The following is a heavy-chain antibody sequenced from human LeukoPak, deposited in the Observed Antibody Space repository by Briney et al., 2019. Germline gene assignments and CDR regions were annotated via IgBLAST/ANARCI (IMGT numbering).Heavy chain of an antibody. D-gene: IGHD3-10*01. J-gene: IGHJ4*02. CDR3: AKGAIMVRGVTPTFDY. CDR1: GYTFTGYY. Sequence: ASVKVSCKASGYTFTGYYMHWVRQAPGQGLEWMGWINPNSGGTNYAQKFQGWVTMTRDTSISTAYMELSRLRSDDTAVYYCAKGAIMVRGVTPTFDYWGQGTLVTVSS. CDR2: INPNSGGT. V-gene: IGHV1-2*04.